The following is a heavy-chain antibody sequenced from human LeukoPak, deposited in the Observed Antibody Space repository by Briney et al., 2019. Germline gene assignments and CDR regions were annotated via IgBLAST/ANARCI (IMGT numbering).Heavy chain of an antibody. V-gene: IGHV3-15*01. D-gene: IGHD2-21*02. J-gene: IGHJ4*02. CDR1: GFTFSNAW. CDR3: TREAATANGYFDY. CDR2: IKSKTDGGTT. Sequence: GGSLRLSCAASGFTFSNAWMTWVRQAPGKGLEWVGRIKSKTDGGTTDYAAPVKGRFTISRDDSKNTLYLQMNSLKTEDTAVYYCTREAATANGYFDYWGQGTLVTVSS.